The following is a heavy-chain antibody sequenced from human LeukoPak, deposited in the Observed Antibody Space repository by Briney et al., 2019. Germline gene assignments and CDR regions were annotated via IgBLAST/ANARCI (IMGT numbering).Heavy chain of an antibody. J-gene: IGHJ4*02. D-gene: IGHD4-17*01. CDR1: GFTFSSYS. CDR2: ISSSSSTI. V-gene: IGHV3-48*01. Sequence: PGGSLRLSCAASGFTFSSYSMNSVRQAPGKGLEWVSYISSSSSTIYYADSVKGRFTISRDNAKNSLYLQMNSLRAEDTAVYYCARDSNDGDYAGVLFDYWGQGTLVTVSS. CDR3: ARDSNDGDYAGVLFDY.